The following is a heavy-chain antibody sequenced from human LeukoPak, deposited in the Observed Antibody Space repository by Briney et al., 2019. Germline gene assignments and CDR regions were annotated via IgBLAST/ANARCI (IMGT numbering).Heavy chain of an antibody. J-gene: IGHJ4*02. CDR1: GGSFSGYY. D-gene: IGHD6-19*01. CDR3: ARRVAGFNYFDY. V-gene: IGHV4-34*01. CDR2: INHSGST. Sequence: PSETLSLTCAVYGGSFSGYYWSWIRQPPGKGLEWIGEINHSGSTNYNPSLKSRVTISVDTSKNQFSLKLSSVTAADTAVYYCARRVAGFNYFDYGGQGTLVTVSS.